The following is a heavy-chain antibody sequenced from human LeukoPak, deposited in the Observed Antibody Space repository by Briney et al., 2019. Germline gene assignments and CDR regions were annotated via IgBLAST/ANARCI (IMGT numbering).Heavy chain of an antibody. J-gene: IGHJ5*02. V-gene: IGHV4-39*07. D-gene: IGHD1-1*01. CDR1: GGSISSSSYY. CDR2: INHSGST. Sequence: SETLSLTCTVSGGSISSSSYYWGWIRQPPGKGLEWIGEINHSGSTNYNPSLKSRVTISVDTSKNQFSLKLSSVTAADTAVYYCARDRNALGVDPWGQGTLVTVSS. CDR3: ARDRNALGVDP.